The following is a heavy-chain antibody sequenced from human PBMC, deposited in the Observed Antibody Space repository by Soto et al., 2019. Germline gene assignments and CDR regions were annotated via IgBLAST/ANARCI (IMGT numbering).Heavy chain of an antibody. CDR2: TTSDGKSK. CDR1: GFNLSNHW. D-gene: IGHD2-21*02. CDR3: ARESGDWPLNWFDP. Sequence: GGSLRLSCAASGFNLSNHWMHWVRQRPAEGLVWVSRTTSDGKSKAYAESVKGRFAISRDNAKNTLYLQMNGLTAEDTAVYYCARESGDWPLNWFDPWGQGTLVTVSS. J-gene: IGHJ5*02. V-gene: IGHV3-74*01.